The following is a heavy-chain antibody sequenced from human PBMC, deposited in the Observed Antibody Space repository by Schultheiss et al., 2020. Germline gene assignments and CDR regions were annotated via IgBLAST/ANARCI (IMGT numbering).Heavy chain of an antibody. CDR1: GGSISSYY. CDR3: ARGQLYSGYDW. J-gene: IGHJ4*02. Sequence: SETLSLTCTVSGGSISSYYWSWIRQPPGKGLEWIGYIYYSGSTYYNPSLKSRVTISVDTSKNQFSLKLSSVTAADTAVYYCARGQLYSGYDWWGQGTLVTVSS. D-gene: IGHD5-12*01. V-gene: IGHV4-59*12. CDR2: IYYSGST.